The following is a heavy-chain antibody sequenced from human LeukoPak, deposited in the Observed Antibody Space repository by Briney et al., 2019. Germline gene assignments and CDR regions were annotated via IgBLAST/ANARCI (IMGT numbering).Heavy chain of an antibody. CDR3: ARFAAYDRSGFDY. V-gene: IGHV3-48*04. CDR2: INSGSSTI. CDR1: EFTFSSHS. J-gene: IGHJ4*02. Sequence: GGSLRLSCAASEFTFSSHSMNWVRQAPGKGLEWVSYINSGSSTIYHADSVKGRFTISRDNARNSLYLQMNSLRAEDTAVYYCARFAAYDRSGFDYWGQGTLVTASS. D-gene: IGHD3-22*01.